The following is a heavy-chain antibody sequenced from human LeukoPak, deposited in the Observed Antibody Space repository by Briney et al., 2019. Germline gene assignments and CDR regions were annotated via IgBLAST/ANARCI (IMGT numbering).Heavy chain of an antibody. Sequence: ASVKVSCKASGYTFTGYYMRWVRQAPGQGLEWMGWINPNSGGTNYAQKFQGRVTMTRDTSISTAYMELSRLRSDDTAVYYCARDLGLSVRYFDYWGQGTLVTVSS. V-gene: IGHV1-2*02. CDR2: INPNSGGT. J-gene: IGHJ4*02. CDR1: GYTFTGYY. CDR3: ARDLGLSVRYFDY. D-gene: IGHD3-16*01.